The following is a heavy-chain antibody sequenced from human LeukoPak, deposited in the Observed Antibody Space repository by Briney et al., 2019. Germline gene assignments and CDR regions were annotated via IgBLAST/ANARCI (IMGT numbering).Heavy chain of an antibody. J-gene: IGHJ4*02. D-gene: IGHD3-22*01. CDR2: ISYDGGNK. V-gene: IGHV3-30-3*01. Sequence: GGSLRLSCAASGFTFSSYAMHWVRQAPGKGLEWVAVISYDGGNKYYADSVKGRFTISRDNSKNTLYLQMNSLRAEDTAVYYCARDRYYYDSSGYFDYWGQGTLVTVSS. CDR1: GFTFSSYA. CDR3: ARDRYYYDSSGYFDY.